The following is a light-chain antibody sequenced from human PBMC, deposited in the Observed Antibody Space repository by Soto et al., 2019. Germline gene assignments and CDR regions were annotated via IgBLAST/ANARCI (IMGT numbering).Light chain of an antibody. J-gene: IGKJ4*01. CDR1: QSVSSY. CDR2: DAS. CDR3: QQRSNWPPLT. Sequence: EIVLTQSPATLSLSPGERATLSCRASQSVSSYLAWYQQKPGQAPRLLIYDASNRATGIPARFSGSGSVTDFTLTIISLEPEDFAVYYCQQRSNWPPLTFGGGTKVEIK. V-gene: IGKV3-11*01.